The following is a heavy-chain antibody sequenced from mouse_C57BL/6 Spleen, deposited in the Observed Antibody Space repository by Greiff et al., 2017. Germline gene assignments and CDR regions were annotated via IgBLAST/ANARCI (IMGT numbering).Heavy chain of an antibody. V-gene: IGHV1-81*01. J-gene: IGHJ2*01. CDR2: IYPRSGNT. D-gene: IGHD2-3*01. CDR3: ARSSDGYYLDYFDY. Sequence: QVQLKESGAELARPGASVKLSCKASGYTFTSYGISWVKQRTGQGLEWIGEIYPRSGNTYYNEKFKGKATLTADKSSSTAYMELRSLTSEDSAVYFCARSSDGYYLDYFDYWGQGTTLTVSS. CDR1: GYTFTSYG.